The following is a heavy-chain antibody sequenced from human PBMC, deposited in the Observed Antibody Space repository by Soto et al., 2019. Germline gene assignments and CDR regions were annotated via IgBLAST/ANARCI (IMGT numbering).Heavy chain of an antibody. CDR1: GFTVSSNY. CDR2: IYSGGST. Sequence: PGGSLRLSCAASGFTVSSNYMSWVRQAPGKGLEWVSVIYSGGSTYYADSVKGRFTISRDNSKNTLYLQMNSLRAEDTAVYYCARDGYSGHYYFDYWGQGTLVTVSS. J-gene: IGHJ4*02. D-gene: IGHD5-12*01. CDR3: ARDGYSGHYYFDY. V-gene: IGHV3-66*01.